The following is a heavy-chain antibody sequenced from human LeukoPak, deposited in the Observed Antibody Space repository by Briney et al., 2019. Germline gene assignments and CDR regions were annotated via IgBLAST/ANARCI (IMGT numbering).Heavy chain of an antibody. CDR2: ISSSGSTI. CDR1: GFTFSDYY. CDR3: ARAPLSDYYDSSGYDDAFDI. V-gene: IGHV3-11*01. D-gene: IGHD3-22*01. J-gene: IGHJ3*02. Sequence: GSLRLSCAASGFTFSDYYMSWIRQAPGKGLEWVSYISSSGSTIYYADSVKGRSTISRDNAKNSLYLQMNSLRAEDTAVYYCARAPLSDYYDSSGYDDAFDIWGQGTMVTVSS.